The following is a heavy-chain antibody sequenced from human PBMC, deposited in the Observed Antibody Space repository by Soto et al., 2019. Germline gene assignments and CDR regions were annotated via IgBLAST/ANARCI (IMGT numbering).Heavy chain of an antibody. V-gene: IGHV4-31*03. CDR2: IYYSGST. J-gene: IGHJ6*02. CDR3: ARELFVRDYVWGSYYYGMDV. CDR1: GGSISSGGYY. D-gene: IGHD3-16*01. Sequence: SETLSLTCTVSGGSISSGGYYWSWIRQHQGKGLEWIGYIYYSGSTYYNPSLKSRVTISVDTYKNQFSLKLSSVTAADTAVYYCARELFVRDYVWGSYYYGMDVWGQGTPVTVSS.